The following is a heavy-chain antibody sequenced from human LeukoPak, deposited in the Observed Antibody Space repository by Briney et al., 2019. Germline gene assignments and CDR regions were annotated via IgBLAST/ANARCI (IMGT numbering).Heavy chain of an antibody. D-gene: IGHD3-10*01. CDR1: GGSISSYY. CDR2: IYYSGST. CDR3: ARRSRWFGELNRFDP. Sequence: SETLSLTCTVSGGSISSYYWSWIRQPPGKGLEWIGYIYYSGSTNYNPSLKSRVTISVDTSKNQFSLKLSSVTAADTAVYYCARRSRWFGELNRFDPWGQGTLVTVSS. V-gene: IGHV4-59*12. J-gene: IGHJ5*02.